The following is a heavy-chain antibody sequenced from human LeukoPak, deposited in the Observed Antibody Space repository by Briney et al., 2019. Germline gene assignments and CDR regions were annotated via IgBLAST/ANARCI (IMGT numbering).Heavy chain of an antibody. J-gene: IGHJ5*02. Sequence: SETLSLTCTVSGGSISSNYWSWIRQPAGKGLEWIGRIYATGSTNYNPSLKSRITMSVDTSKNQLSLKLRSVTAADTAVYYCARVVVWFGELLGNWFDPWGQGTLVTVSS. CDR3: ARVVVWFGELLGNWFDP. V-gene: IGHV4-4*07. D-gene: IGHD3-10*01. CDR2: IYATGST. CDR1: GGSISSNY.